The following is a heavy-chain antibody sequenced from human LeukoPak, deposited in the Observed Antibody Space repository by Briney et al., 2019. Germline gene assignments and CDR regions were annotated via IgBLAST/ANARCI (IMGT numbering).Heavy chain of an antibody. CDR3: ARAVVATINYYYYYMDV. CDR2: TRDKGNSYTT. V-gene: IGHV3-72*01. CDR1: GFSFSDHY. Sequence: GGSLRLSCAASGFSFSDHYMDWVRQAPGKGLEWVGRTRDKGNSYTTEYAASVKGRFTISRDDSKNSLYLQMNSLKTEDTAVYYCARAVVATINYYYYYMDVWGKGTTVTVSS. D-gene: IGHD5-12*01. J-gene: IGHJ6*03.